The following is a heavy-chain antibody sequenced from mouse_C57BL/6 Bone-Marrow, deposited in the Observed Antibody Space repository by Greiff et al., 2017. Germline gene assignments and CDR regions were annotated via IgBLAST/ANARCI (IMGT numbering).Heavy chain of an antibody. D-gene: IGHD1-1*01. CDR3: APLTTVVATRDYYAMDY. Sequence: QVHVKQSGAELVKPGASVKVSCKASGYTFTSYWMHWVKQRPGQGLEWIGRIHPSDSDTNYNQKFKGKATLTVDKSSSTAYMQLSSLTSEDSAVYYCAPLTTVVATRDYYAMDYWGQGTSVTVSS. CDR2: IHPSDSDT. J-gene: IGHJ4*01. CDR1: GYTFTSYW. V-gene: IGHV1-74*01.